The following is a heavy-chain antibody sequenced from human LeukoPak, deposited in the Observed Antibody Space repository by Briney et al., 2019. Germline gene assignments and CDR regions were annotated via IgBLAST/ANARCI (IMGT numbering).Heavy chain of an antibody. V-gene: IGHV4-59*08. Sequence: SETLSLTCTVSGGSISSYYWSWIRQPPGKGLEWIGYIYYSGSTYYNPSLKSRVTISVDTSKNQFSLELSSVTAADTAVYYCARHNDDYYDSSGFLKIDYWGQGTLVTVSS. D-gene: IGHD3-22*01. J-gene: IGHJ4*02. CDR3: ARHNDDYYDSSGFLKIDY. CDR2: IYYSGST. CDR1: GGSISSYY.